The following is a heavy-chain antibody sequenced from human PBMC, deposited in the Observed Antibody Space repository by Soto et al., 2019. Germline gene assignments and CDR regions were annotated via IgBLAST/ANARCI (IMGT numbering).Heavy chain of an antibody. Sequence: SETLSLTCSVSGVSISSYFWSWVRQAPGRGLEWIGYTYHRGSTNYSPSLRSRVAISLDTSENQFSLKVNSVTAADTAVYYCARIGGYHGPLDYWGQGAPVTVSS. CDR3: ARIGGYHGPLDY. V-gene: IGHV4-59*01. CDR1: GVSISSYF. D-gene: IGHD6-25*01. J-gene: IGHJ4*02. CDR2: TYHRGST.